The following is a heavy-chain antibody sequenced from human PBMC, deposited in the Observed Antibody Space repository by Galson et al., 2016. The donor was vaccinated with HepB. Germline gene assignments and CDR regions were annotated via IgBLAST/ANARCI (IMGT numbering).Heavy chain of an antibody. Sequence: SLRLSCAASGFTFSTYGMHWVRQAPGKGLEWVAVISYDGDTKYHADSVKGRFTISRDNAKNLLYLQMNSLRAEDTAVYYCAREEEGLVIAGTLRYWGHGTLVTVSS. V-gene: IGHV3-30*03. CDR3: AREEEGLVIAGTLRY. J-gene: IGHJ4*01. D-gene: IGHD2-15*01. CDR2: ISYDGDTK. CDR1: GFTFSTYG.